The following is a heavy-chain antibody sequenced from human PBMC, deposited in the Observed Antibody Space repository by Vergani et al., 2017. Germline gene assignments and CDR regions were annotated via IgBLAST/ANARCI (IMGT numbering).Heavy chain of an antibody. CDR2: IKQDGSEK. D-gene: IGHD3-22*01. CDR3: ARDRTYYYDSSGYPDY. V-gene: IGHV3-7*01. Sequence: EVQLVESGGGLVQPGGSLRLSCAASGFMFSNYWMNWVRQAPGKGLEWVANIKQDGSEKYYVDSVRGRFTISRDNAKNSLYLQMNSLRAEDTAVYYCARDRTYYYDSSGYPDYWGQGTLVTVSS. CDR1: GFMFSNYW. J-gene: IGHJ4*02.